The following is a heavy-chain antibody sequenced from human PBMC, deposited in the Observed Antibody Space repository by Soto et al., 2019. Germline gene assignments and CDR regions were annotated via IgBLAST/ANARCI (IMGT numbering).Heavy chain of an antibody. Sequence: QVQLVQSGAEVKKPGASVKVSCKASGYTFTTYYMHWVRQAPGQGLEWMGIISASGGSTSYAQKLQGSVIITRDTPTCTDYMKLSSLSSDDTAVYHCARAPDYYGSGSLDYWGQGTLVTVSS. CDR3: ARAPDYYGSGSLDY. V-gene: IGHV1-46*03. CDR2: ISASGGST. D-gene: IGHD3-10*01. CDR1: GYTFTTYY. J-gene: IGHJ4*02.